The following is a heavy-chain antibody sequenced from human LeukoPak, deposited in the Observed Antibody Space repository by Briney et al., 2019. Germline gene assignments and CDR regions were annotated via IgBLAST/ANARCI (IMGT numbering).Heavy chain of an antibody. V-gene: IGHV3-9*01. CDR1: GFTFDDYA. D-gene: IGHD4-17*01. CDR3: AKDTYGDYVFNL. CDR2: ISWNSGSI. J-gene: IGHJ4*02. Sequence: PGGSLRLSCAASGFTFDDYAMHWVRQAPGEGLEWVSGISWNSGSIGYAGSVKGRFTISRDNAKNSLYLQMNSLRAEDTALYYCAKDTYGDYVFNLWGQGTLVTVFS.